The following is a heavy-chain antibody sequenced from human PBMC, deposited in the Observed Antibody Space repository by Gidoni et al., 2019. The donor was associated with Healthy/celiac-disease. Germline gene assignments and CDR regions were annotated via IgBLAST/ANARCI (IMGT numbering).Heavy chain of an antibody. CDR2: ISAYNGNT. J-gene: IGHJ6*02. Sequence: QVQLVQSRAEVKKPGASVKVSCKASGYTFTSYGISWVRQAPGKGLEWMGWISAYNGNTNYAQKLQGRVTMTTDTSTSTAYMELRSLRSDDTAVYYCAKDRGVVSHSYYYGMDVWGQGTTVTVSS. CDR1: GYTFTSYG. CDR3: AKDRGVVSHSYYYGMDV. D-gene: IGHD3-22*01. V-gene: IGHV1-18*01.